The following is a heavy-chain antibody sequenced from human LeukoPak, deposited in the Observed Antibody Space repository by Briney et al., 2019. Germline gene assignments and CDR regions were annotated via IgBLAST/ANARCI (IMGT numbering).Heavy chain of an antibody. CDR3: AAWTAYDSSGPGGFQH. D-gene: IGHD3-22*01. CDR1: GGSISSYY. CDR2: IYYSGST. J-gene: IGHJ1*01. Sequence: SETLSLTCTVSGGSISSYYWSWIRQPPGKGLEWIGYIYYSGSTNYNPSLKSRVTLSVDTSKNQFSLKLSSVTAADTAVYYCAAWTAYDSSGPGGFQHWGQGTLVTVSS. V-gene: IGHV4-59*08.